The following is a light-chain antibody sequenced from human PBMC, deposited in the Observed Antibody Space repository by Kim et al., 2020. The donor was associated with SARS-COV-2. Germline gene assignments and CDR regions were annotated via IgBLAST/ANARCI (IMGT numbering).Light chain of an antibody. J-gene: IGKJ2*01. CDR2: DAS. CDR3: QQYHPPPYT. CDR1: QDISNY. Sequence: AFVRDRVTNTCQANQDISNYLFWYQQKPGQAPRLLIFDASTLQSGGSSRFSGGGSGTEFTFTINSLQSEDVAPYFCQQYHPPPYTFGQGTKVDIK. V-gene: IGKV1-33*01.